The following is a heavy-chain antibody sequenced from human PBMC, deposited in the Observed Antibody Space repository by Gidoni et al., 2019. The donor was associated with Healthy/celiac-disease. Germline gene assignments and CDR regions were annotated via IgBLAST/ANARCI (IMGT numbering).Heavy chain of an antibody. CDR3: ARTSKVGATGGLYYFDY. CDR2: IYPGDSDT. CDR1: GYSFTSYW. J-gene: IGHJ4*02. V-gene: IGHV5-51*01. Sequence: GSGYSFTSYWIGWVRQMPGKGLEWMGIIYPGDSDTRYSPSFQGQVTISADKSISTAYLQWSSLKASDTAMYYCARTSKVGATGGLYYFDYWGQGTLVTVSS. D-gene: IGHD1-26*01.